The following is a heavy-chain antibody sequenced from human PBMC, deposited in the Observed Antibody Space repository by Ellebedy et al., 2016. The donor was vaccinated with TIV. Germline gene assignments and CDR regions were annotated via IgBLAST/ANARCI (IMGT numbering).Heavy chain of an antibody. J-gene: IGHJ3*02. CDR1: GFTFSSYW. CDR3: AREMMVRGVIILDAFDI. CDR2: IKQDGSEK. D-gene: IGHD3-10*01. Sequence: PGGSLRLSCAASGFTFSSYWMSWVRQAPGKGLEWVANIKQDGSEKYYVDSVKGRFTISRDNAKNSLYLQMNSLRAEDTAVYYCAREMMVRGVIILDAFDIWGQGTMVTVSS. V-gene: IGHV3-7*03.